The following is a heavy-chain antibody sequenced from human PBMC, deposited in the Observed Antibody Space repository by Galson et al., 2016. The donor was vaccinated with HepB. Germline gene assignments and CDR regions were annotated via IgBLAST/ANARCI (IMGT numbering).Heavy chain of an antibody. CDR1: GYRFRDYD. CDR3: ARAIRNQLLSEY. J-gene: IGHJ4*02. Sequence: SVKVSCKASGYRFRDYDVSWVRQPPGQGLEWMGWMNPNSGNTGYAQRLRGRIDMTSDASINTAYMELHSLRSEDTAVYYCARAIRNQLLSEYWGQGTLITVSS. CDR2: MNPNSGNT. V-gene: IGHV1-8*01. D-gene: IGHD1-14*01.